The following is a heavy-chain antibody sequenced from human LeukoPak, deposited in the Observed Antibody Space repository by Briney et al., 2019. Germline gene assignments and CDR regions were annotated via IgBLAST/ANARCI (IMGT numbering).Heavy chain of an antibody. J-gene: IGHJ4*02. Sequence: GASVKVSCKASGYTFTDYYMHWVRQAPGQGLEWMGWIDPGGGGTNYAQMFQGRVTMTRDTSISTAYMELSSLRSDDTAIYYCARVSGRSGPFEYWGQGTLVTVSS. D-gene: IGHD3-3*01. CDR3: ARVSGRSGPFEY. V-gene: IGHV1-2*02. CDR1: GYTFTDYY. CDR2: IDPGGGGT.